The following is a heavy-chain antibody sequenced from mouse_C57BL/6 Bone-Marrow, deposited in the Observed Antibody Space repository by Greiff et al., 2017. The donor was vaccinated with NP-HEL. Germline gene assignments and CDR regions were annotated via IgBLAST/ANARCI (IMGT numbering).Heavy chain of an antibody. J-gene: IGHJ3*01. CDR3: ARSTAQATGFAY. CDR2: INPSNGGT. Sequence: VQLQQPGTELVKPGASVKLSCKASGYTFTSYWMHWVKQRPGQGLEWIGKINPSNGGTNYNEKFKNKATLTVDKSSSTAYMQLSSLTSEDSAVYYCARSTAQATGFAYWGQGTLVTVSA. V-gene: IGHV1-53*01. CDR1: GYTFTSYW. D-gene: IGHD3-2*02.